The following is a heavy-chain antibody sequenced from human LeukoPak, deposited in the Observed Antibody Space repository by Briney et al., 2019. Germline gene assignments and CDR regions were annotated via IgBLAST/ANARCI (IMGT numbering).Heavy chain of an antibody. CDR2: VSNDASNK. Sequence: GGSLRLSCAASGFTFSSYGMHWVRQAPGKGLEWGAVVSNDASNKYYADSVKGRFTISRDNSKNTLYLQMNSLRAEDTAVYYCATESSSWRFDYWGQGTLVTVSS. D-gene: IGHD6-13*01. CDR3: ATESSSWRFDY. V-gene: IGHV3-30*03. J-gene: IGHJ4*02. CDR1: GFTFSSYG.